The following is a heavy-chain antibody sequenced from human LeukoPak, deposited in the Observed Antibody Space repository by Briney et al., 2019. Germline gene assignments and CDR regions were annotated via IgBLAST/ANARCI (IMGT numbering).Heavy chain of an antibody. CDR3: ARHPPGGGSYYVDY. V-gene: IGHV4-38-2*02. J-gene: IGHJ4*02. D-gene: IGHD1-26*01. Sequence: PSETLSLTCTVSGYSISSGYYWGWIRQPPGKGLEWIGYIYYSGSTNYNPSLKSRVTISVDTSKNQFSLKLSSVTAADTAVYYCARHPPGGGSYYVDYWGQGTLVTVSS. CDR2: IYYSGST. CDR1: GYSISSGYY.